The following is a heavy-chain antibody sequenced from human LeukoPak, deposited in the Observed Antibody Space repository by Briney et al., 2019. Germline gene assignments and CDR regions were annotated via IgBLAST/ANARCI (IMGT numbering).Heavy chain of an antibody. CDR2: ISSSSSCI. CDR3: ARDSRGIAAAESDGEDWFDP. D-gene: IGHD6-13*01. J-gene: IGHJ5*02. CDR1: GFTFSSYS. Sequence: GGSLRLSCAASGFTFSSYSMNWVRQAPGKGLEWVSSISSSSSCIYYADSAKGRFTISRDNAKNSLYLQMNSLRAEDTAVYYCARDSRGIAAAESDGEDWFDPWGQGTLVTVSS. V-gene: IGHV3-21*01.